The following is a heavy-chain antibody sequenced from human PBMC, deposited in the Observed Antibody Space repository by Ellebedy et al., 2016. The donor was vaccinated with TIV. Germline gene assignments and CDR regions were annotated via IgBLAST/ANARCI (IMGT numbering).Heavy chain of an antibody. CDR1: GITFSSYS. J-gene: IGHJ2*01. CDR2: ISSSSSYI. Sequence: PGGSLRLSCAASGITFSSYSMNWVRQAPGKGLEWVSSISSSSSYIYYADSVKGRFIISRDNAKNSLYLQMNSLRAEDTAVYYCARFYGGKSRYFDLWGRGTLVTVSS. V-gene: IGHV3-21*01. CDR3: ARFYGGKSRYFDL. D-gene: IGHD4-23*01.